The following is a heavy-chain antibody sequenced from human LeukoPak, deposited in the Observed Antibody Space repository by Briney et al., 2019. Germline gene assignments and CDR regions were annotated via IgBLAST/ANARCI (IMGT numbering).Heavy chain of an antibody. V-gene: IGHV3-7*04. CDR1: GFPFSSYS. CDR3: TRVGYIDEGIDY. Sequence: GGSLRLSCAASGFPFSSYSMTWVRQAPGKGLEWVANIKPDGTTKFYVDSVKGRFTISRDNAKNSLYLQMNSLRAEDTAIYYCTRVGYIDEGIDYWGQGTLVTVSS. CDR2: IKPDGTTK. D-gene: IGHD5-24*01. J-gene: IGHJ4*02.